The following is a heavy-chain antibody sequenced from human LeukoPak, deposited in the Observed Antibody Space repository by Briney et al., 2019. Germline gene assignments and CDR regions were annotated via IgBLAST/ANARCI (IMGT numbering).Heavy chain of an antibody. J-gene: IGHJ4*02. CDR2: IIPIFGTA. D-gene: IGHD3-22*01. CDR1: GYTFTSYY. V-gene: IGHV1-69*13. Sequence: SVKVSCKASGYTFTSYYMHWVRQAPGQGLEWMGGIIPIFGTANYAQKFQGRVTITADESTSTAYMELSSLRSEDTAVYYCAREVRTYYYDSSGYYDYWGQGTLVTVSS. CDR3: AREVRTYYYDSSGYYDY.